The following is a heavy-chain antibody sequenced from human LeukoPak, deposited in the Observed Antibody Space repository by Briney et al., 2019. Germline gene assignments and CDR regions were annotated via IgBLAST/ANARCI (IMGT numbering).Heavy chain of an antibody. D-gene: IGHD1-26*01. CDR1: GFTFSSHW. J-gene: IGHJ4*02. V-gene: IGHV3-74*01. Sequence: GRCLRLSCAASGFTFSSHWMHWVRHAPGKGLVWVSRIKSDGSATNYADFVEGRFTISRDNAKNTVYLQINSLRAEGTAVYYCARGATYAYYFDLWGQGTLVTVSS. CDR3: ARGATYAYYFDL. CDR2: IKSDGSAT.